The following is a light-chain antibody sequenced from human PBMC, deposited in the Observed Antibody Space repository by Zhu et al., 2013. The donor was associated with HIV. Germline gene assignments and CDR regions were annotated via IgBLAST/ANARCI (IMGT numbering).Light chain of an antibody. J-gene: IGKJ1*01. CDR3: QTNIIVLPPT. CDR2: AAS. CDR1: RSVSSN. V-gene: IGKV3D-15*01. Sequence: EIVMTQSPATLSVSPGERATLSCRASRSVSSNLAWYQQKPGQAPRLLIYAASRRATGIPARFSGSGSGTDSLSPSAACSLRICVVSYCQTNIIVLPPTFG.